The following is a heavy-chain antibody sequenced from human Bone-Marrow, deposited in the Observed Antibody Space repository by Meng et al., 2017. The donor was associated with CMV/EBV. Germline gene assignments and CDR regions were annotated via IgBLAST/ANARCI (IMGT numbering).Heavy chain of an antibody. CDR3: ARWGKKRIGYCSSTSCYRTAFDI. J-gene: IGHJ3*02. Sequence: SETLSLTCTVSGGSISSSSYYWGWIRQPPGKGLEWIGSIYYSGSTYYNPSLKSRVTISVDTSKNQFSLKLSSVTAADTAVYYCARWGKKRIGYCSSTSCYRTAFDIWGQGTMFTVSS. CDR2: IYYSGST. V-gene: IGHV4-39*07. CDR1: GGSISSSSYY. D-gene: IGHD2-2*02.